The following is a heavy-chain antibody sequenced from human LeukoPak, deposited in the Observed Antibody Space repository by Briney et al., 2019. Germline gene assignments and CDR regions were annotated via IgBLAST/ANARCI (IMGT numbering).Heavy chain of an antibody. D-gene: IGHD2-2*01. Sequence: ETLSLTCTVSGGSINTFYWSWIRQPPGKGLEWIGYVYYTGSTNYNPSLKSRVTILVDTSTNQFSLKLSSVTAADTAVYYCARRCSSASCSFDYWGQGTLVTVSS. CDR1: GGSINTFY. J-gene: IGHJ4*02. CDR3: ARRCSSASCSFDY. V-gene: IGHV4-59*08. CDR2: VYYTGST.